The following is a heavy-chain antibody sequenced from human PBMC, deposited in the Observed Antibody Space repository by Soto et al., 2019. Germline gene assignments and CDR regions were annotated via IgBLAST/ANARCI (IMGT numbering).Heavy chain of an antibody. CDR3: ARGPGFWSGYWPTYDGMKV. J-gene: IGHJ6*01. CDR2: IYYSGST. CDR1: GGSISSSSYY. D-gene: IGHD3-3*01. V-gene: IGHV4-39*07. Sequence: SATLSLPCTVSGGSISSSSYYWGWIRQPQGKGLEWIGSIYYSGSTYYNPSLKSRVTISVDTSKNQFSLKLSSVTAADTAVYYCARGPGFWSGYWPTYDGMKVWGRGTTVT.